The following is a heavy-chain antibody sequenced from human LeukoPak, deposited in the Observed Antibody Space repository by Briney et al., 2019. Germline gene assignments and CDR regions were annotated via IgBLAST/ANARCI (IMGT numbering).Heavy chain of an antibody. CDR3: ARDPGINYGMDV. CDR2: ISYDGSNK. CDR1: GFTFSSYG. V-gene: IGHV3-30*03. J-gene: IGHJ6*04. D-gene: IGHD3-10*01. Sequence: GRSLRLSCAASGFTFSSYGMHWVRQAPGKGLEWVAVISYDGSNKYYADSVKGRFTISRDNAKNSLYLQMNSLRAEDTAVYYCARDPGINYGMDVWGKGTTVTVSS.